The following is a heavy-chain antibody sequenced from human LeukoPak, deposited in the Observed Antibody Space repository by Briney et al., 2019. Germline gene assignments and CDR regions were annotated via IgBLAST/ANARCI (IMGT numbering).Heavy chain of an antibody. CDR2: ISAYNGNT. V-gene: IGHV1-18*01. CDR3: ARDPDLDCSGGSCYYNWFDP. J-gene: IGHJ5*02. Sequence: ASVKVSCKASGYTFTSYGISWVRQAPGQGLEWMGWISAYNGNTNYAQKLQGRVTMTTDTSTSTAYMELRSLRSDDTAVYYCARDPDLDCSGGSCYYNWFDPWGQGTLVTVRS. D-gene: IGHD2-15*01. CDR1: GYTFTSYG.